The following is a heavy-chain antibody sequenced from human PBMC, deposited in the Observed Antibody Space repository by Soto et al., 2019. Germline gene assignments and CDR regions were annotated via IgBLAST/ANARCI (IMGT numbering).Heavy chain of an antibody. D-gene: IGHD3-16*01. V-gene: IGHV1-8*01. J-gene: IGHJ6*02. Sequence: QVQLVQSGAEVKKPGASVKVSCKASGYTFTSYDINWVRQATGQGLEWMGWMNPNSGNTGYAQKFQGRVTMTRKTSISKAYMELSSVRSEDTAVYYCARPAYDYVWGSSYYYYGMEVWGQGTTVTVSS. CDR3: ARPAYDYVWGSSYYYYGMEV. CDR2: MNPNSGNT. CDR1: GYTFTSYD.